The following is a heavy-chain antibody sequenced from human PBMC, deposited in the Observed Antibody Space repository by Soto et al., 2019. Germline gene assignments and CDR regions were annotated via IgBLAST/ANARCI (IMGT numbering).Heavy chain of an antibody. CDR3: ARRGQEGPGLAH. CDR1: GFTFSSYW. V-gene: IGHV3-74*01. J-gene: IGHJ5*02. CDR2: INSDGSST. Sequence: EVQLVESGGNLIQPGGSLRLSCAASGFTFSSYWMRWVRQAAGTGLVWVSRINSDGSSTSYVDSVKGRFTSSRANAKNKLYLQKNSLSVGVPAVYYCARRGQEGPGLAHWGQGTLVTVSS.